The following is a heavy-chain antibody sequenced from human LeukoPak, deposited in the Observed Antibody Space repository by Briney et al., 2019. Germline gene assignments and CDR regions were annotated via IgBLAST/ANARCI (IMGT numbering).Heavy chain of an antibody. J-gene: IGHJ4*02. Sequence: PSETLSLTCAVYGGSFSGYYWSWIRQPPGKGLEWIGEINHSGSTNYNPSLKSRVTISVDTSKNQFSLKLSSVTAADTAVYYCVSALISYGFGNWGQGTLVTVSS. D-gene: IGHD5-18*01. CDR1: GGSFSGYY. V-gene: IGHV4-34*01. CDR2: INHSGST. CDR3: VSALISYGFGN.